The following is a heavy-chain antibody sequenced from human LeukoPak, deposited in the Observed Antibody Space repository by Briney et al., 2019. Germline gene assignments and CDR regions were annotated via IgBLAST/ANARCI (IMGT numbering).Heavy chain of an antibody. D-gene: IGHD3-3*01. Sequence: SETLSLTCTVSGGSVSGYYWSWIRQPPGKGLEWIGYINHSGNTNYNPSLKSRVTISVDTSKNQFSLKLTSVTAADTAVYYCARGERYYDFWRGLGDWGQGTLVTVSS. CDR3: ARGERYYDFWRGLGD. V-gene: IGHV4-59*02. CDR2: INHSGNT. J-gene: IGHJ4*02. CDR1: GGSVSGYY.